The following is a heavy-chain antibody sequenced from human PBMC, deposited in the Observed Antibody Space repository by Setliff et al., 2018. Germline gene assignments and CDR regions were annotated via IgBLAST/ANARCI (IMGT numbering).Heavy chain of an antibody. J-gene: IGHJ3*02. CDR3: ARDLDTAMTRGAFDI. D-gene: IGHD5-18*01. Sequence: TLSLTCTVSGGSISSHYWSWIRQPPGKGLEWIGSIYYSGSTNYNPSLKSRVTISVDTSKNQFSLKLSSVTAADTAVYYCARDLDTAMTRGAFDIWGQGTMVTVSS. CDR2: IYYSGST. CDR1: GGSISSHY. V-gene: IGHV4-59*11.